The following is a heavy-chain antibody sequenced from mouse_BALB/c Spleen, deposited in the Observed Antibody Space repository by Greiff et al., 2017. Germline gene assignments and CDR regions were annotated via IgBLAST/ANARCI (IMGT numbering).Heavy chain of an antibody. CDR1: GFAFSSYD. CDR3: ARPMDY. V-gene: IGHV5-12-1*01. CDR2: ISSGGGST. J-gene: IGHJ4*01. Sequence: EVQVVESGGGLVKPGGSLKLSCAASGFAFSSYDMSWVRQTPEKRLEWVAYISSGGGSTYYPDTVKGRFTISRDNAKNTLYLQMSSLKSEDTAMYYCARPMDYWGQGTSVTVSS.